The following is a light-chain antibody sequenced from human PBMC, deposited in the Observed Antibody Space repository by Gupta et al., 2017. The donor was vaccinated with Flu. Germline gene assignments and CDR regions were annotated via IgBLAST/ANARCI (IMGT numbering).Light chain of an antibody. V-gene: IGKV1-5*03. CDR3: HHQDSSTRT. CDR1: QNISDW. J-gene: IGKJ1*01. CDR2: KAS. Sequence: PSTLSASLGDRVTITCRASQNISDWLAWYQQKTGKPPKLLIYKASTVQSGVPSRFSGSGSGTEFNLTINSRQPDDFASYYCHHQDSSTRTFGQGTNVNIK.